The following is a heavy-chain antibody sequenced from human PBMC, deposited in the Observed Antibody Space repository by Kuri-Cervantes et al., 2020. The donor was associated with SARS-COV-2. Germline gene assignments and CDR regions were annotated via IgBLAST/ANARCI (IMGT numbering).Heavy chain of an antibody. CDR2: IKQDGSEK. Sequence: GESLKISCAASGFTFSSYWMSRVRQAPGKGLEWVANIKQDGSEKYYVDSVKGRFTISRDNAKNSLYLQMSSLRAEDTAMYYCARDPIDTIFGMAAYYYYYMDVWGKGTTVTVSS. J-gene: IGHJ6*03. V-gene: IGHV3-7*01. D-gene: IGHD3-3*01. CDR3: ARDPIDTIFGMAAYYYYYMDV. CDR1: GFTFSSYW.